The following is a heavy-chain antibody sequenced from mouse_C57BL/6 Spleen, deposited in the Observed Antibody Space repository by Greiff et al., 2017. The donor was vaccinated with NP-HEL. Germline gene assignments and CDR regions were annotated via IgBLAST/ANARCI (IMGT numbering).Heavy chain of an antibody. CDR2: IYPGDGDT. V-gene: IGHV1-82*01. CDR1: GYAFSSSW. Sequence: VKLVESGPELVKPGASVKISCKASGYAFSSSWMNWVKQRPGKGLEWIGRIYPGDGDTNYNGKFKGKATLTADKSSSTAYMQLSSLTSEDSAVYFCARLGRYAMDYWGQGTSVTVSS. D-gene: IGHD3-1*01. CDR3: ARLGRYAMDY. J-gene: IGHJ4*01.